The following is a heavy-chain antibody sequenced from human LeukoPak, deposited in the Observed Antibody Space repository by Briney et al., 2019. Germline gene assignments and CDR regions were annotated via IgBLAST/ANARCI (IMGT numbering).Heavy chain of an antibody. J-gene: IGHJ4*02. V-gene: IGHV1-69*04. CDR3: ARGYFDSSCYTVLDY. Sequence: SVKVSCKASGYTFTGYYMHWVRQAPGQGREWMGRIIPILGIANYAQKFQGRVTITADKSTSTAYMELSSLRSEDTAVYYCARGYFDSSCYTVLDYWGQGTLVTVSS. CDR1: GYTFTGYY. CDR2: IIPILGIA. D-gene: IGHD3-22*01.